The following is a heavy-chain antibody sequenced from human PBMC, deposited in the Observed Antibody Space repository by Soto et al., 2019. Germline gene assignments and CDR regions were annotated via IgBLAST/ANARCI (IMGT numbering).Heavy chain of an antibody. D-gene: IGHD3-22*01. J-gene: IGHJ4*01. CDR2: VKNKNDGGTT. V-gene: IGHV3-15*07. Sequence: PGGSLRLSCAASGFTFSNAWINWVRQAPGKGLEWVGRVKNKNDGGTTDFAAPVKGRFAISRDDSKNMVYLEMNSLQTEDTAIYYCTTDSYITSIIVRFDYWGHGTLVTVSS. CDR3: TTDSYITSIIVRFDY. CDR1: GFTFSNAW.